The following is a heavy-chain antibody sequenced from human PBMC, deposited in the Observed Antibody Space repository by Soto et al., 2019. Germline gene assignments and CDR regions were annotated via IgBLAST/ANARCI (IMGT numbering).Heavy chain of an antibody. J-gene: IGHJ3*02. D-gene: IGHD5-12*01. CDR1: VYTFTSYG. V-gene: IGHV1-18*01. CDR2: ISAYNGNT. CDR3: ARMEDIVATTDAFDI. Sequence: ASVKVSCKASVYTFTSYGISWVRQAPGQGLEWMGWISAYNGNTNYAQKLQGRVTMTTDTSTSTAYMELRSLRSDDTAVYYCARMEDIVATTDAFDIWGQGTMVTVSS.